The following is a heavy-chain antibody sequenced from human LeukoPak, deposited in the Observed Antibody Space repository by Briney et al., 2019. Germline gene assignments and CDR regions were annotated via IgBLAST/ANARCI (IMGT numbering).Heavy chain of an antibody. D-gene: IGHD5-18*01. CDR2: IWYDGSNK. V-gene: IGHV3-33*06. CDR3: ANHGYGYSYGMDV. CDR1: GFTFSSYG. Sequence: PGGSLRLSCAASGFTFSSYGMHWVRQAPGKGLEWVAVIWYDGSNKYYADSVKGRFTISRDNSKNTLYLQMNSLRAEDTAVYYCANHGYGYSYGMDVWGQGTTVTVSS. J-gene: IGHJ6*02.